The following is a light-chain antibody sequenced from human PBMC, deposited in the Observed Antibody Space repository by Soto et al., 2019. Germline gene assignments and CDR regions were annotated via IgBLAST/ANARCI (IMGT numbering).Light chain of an antibody. Sequence: EIVMTQSPATLSVSPGEGATLSCRASQNVSRDLAWYQQKPGQAPRLLIYGAFIRATDFPARFSGSGSGTEFSLTISSLQSEDSAVYYCQQYTDWPLTFGGGTKVEIK. CDR1: QNVSRD. CDR3: QQYTDWPLT. V-gene: IGKV3-15*01. CDR2: GAF. J-gene: IGKJ4*01.